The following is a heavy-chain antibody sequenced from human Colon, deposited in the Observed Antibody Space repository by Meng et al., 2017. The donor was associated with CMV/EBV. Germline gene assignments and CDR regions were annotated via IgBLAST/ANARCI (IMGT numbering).Heavy chain of an antibody. D-gene: IGHD3-10*01. J-gene: IGHJ4*02. CDR2: INHSGST. V-gene: IGHV4-34*01. CDR3: ARGLYGSGRHQIDY. CDR1: GGSFSGYY. Sequence: QVQLQQWGAGLLNPSETLSLTCAVYGGSFSGYYWSWIRQPPGKGLEWIGEINHSGSTNYNPSLKSRVTISVDTSKNQFSLKLSSVTAADTAVYYCARGLYGSGRHQIDYWGQGTLVTVSS.